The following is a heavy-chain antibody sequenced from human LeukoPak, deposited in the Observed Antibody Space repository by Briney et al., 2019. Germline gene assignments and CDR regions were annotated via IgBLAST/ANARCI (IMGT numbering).Heavy chain of an antibody. CDR3: ARVLSLTDTEYYFDY. CDR1: GGSISSYY. CDR2: IYYSGST. V-gene: IGHV4-59*01. Sequence: SETLSLTCTVSGGSISSYYWSWIRQPPGKGLEWIGYIYYSGSTNYNPSLKSRVTISVDTSKNQFSLKLTSVPAADTAVYYCARVLSLTDTEYYFDYWGQGTLVTVSS. D-gene: IGHD2-21*02. J-gene: IGHJ4*02.